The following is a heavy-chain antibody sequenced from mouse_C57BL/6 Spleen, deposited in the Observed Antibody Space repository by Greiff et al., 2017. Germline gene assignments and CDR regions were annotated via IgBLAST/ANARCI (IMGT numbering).Heavy chain of an antibody. CDR2: IDPSDSYT. Sequence: QVQLQQPGAELVKPGASVKLSCKASGYTFTSYWMQWVKQRPGQGLEWIGEIDPSDSYTNYNQKFKGKATLTVDTSSSTAYMQLRSLTSEDSAVYDCARGLDSTGYDGCWGQGATLTVST. J-gene: IGHJ2*01. V-gene: IGHV1-50*01. CDR1: GYTFTSYW. CDR3: ARGLDSTGYDGC. D-gene: IGHD3-2*02.